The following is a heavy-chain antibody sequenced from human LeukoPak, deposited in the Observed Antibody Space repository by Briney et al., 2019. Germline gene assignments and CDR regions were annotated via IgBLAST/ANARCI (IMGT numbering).Heavy chain of an antibody. CDR2: INPNSGGT. CDR3: ARDQASVSLWPNWFDP. J-gene: IGHJ5*02. CDR1: GYTFTGYY. V-gene: IGHV1-2*02. Sequence: GASVTVSCKASGYTFTGYYMHWVRQAPGQGLEWMGWINPNSGGTNYAQKFQGRVTMTRDTSISTAYMELSRLRSDDTAVYYCARDQASVSLWPNWFDPWGQGTLVTVSS. D-gene: IGHD1-14*01.